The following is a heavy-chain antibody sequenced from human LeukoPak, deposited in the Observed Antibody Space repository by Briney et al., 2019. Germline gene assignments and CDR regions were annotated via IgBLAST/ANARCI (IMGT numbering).Heavy chain of an antibody. J-gene: IGHJ4*02. Sequence: GGSLRLSCAASGFTFSSYSMSWVRQAPGKGLEWVANIKKDGSEKYYVDSVKGRFTISRDNAKTSLYLQMNSLRAEDTAVYYCARDLSGVTGYTYGRGIDYWGQGTLVTVSS. CDR2: IKKDGSEK. CDR3: ARDLSGVTGYTYGRGIDY. D-gene: IGHD5-18*01. CDR1: GFTFSSYS. V-gene: IGHV3-7*01.